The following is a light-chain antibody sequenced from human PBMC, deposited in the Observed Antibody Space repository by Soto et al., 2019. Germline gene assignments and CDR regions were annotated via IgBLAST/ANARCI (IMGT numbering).Light chain of an antibody. CDR3: QHYGSSSDT. CDR2: GAS. V-gene: IGKV3-20*01. CDR1: QSVGSD. J-gene: IGKJ5*01. Sequence: DIVMTQSPATLSVSPGERATLSCMASQSVGSDLAWYQQKPGQAPRLIIYGASSRATGIPDRFSGSGSGTDCTLTISRLEPEDFAVYYCQHYGSSSDTFGQGTRLEIK.